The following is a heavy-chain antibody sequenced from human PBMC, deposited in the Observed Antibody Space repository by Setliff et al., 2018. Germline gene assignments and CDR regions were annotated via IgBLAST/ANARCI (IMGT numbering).Heavy chain of an antibody. V-gene: IGHV4-38-2*02. CDR2: IYHSGST. Sequence: SETLSLTCTVSGYSISSGYYWGWIRQPPGKGLEWIGSIYHSGSTYYNPSLKSRVTISVDTSKNRFSLKLSSVTAADTAVYYCARIHLVVAAIDYWGQGTLVTVSS. D-gene: IGHD2-15*01. CDR1: GYSISSGYY. CDR3: ARIHLVVAAIDY. J-gene: IGHJ4*02.